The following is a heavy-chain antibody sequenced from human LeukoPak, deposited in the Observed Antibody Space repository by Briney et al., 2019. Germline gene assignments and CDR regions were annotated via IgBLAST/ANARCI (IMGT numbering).Heavy chain of an antibody. D-gene: IGHD6-19*01. J-gene: IGHJ3*02. CDR1: GFTFSSYA. CDR2: ISYDGSNK. CDR3: ARESPRIAVAGRGVNAFDI. V-gene: IGHV3-30*04. Sequence: GGSLRLSCAASGFTFSSYAMHWVRQAPGKGLEWVAVISYDGSNKYYADSVKGRFTISRDNSKNTLYLQMNSLRAEDTAVYYCARESPRIAVAGRGVNAFDIWGQGTMVTVSS.